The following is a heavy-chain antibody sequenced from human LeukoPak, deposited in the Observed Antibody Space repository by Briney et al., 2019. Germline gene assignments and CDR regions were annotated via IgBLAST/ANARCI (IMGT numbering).Heavy chain of an antibody. CDR1: GGSISSGAYY. V-gene: IGHV4-31*03. J-gene: IGHJ5*02. D-gene: IGHD2-15*01. CDR3: ATTTVVVVVDGFDP. Sequence: SQTLSLTCTVSGGSISSGAYYWSWIRQHPGKGLEWIGYMYYNGNTYYNPSLKSRVTISVDTSKNQFSLKLSSMTAADTAVYYCATTTVVVVVDGFDPWGQGTLVTVSS. CDR2: MYYNGNT.